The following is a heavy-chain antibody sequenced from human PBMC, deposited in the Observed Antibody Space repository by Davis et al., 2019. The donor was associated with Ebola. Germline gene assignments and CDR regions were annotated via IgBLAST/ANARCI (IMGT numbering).Heavy chain of an antibody. CDR2: ISSSGSPI. CDR3: ANWVLVGPTT. CDR1: GFTFSDYY. Sequence: GGSLRLSCAASGFTFSDYYMSWIRQAPGKGLEWVSYISSSGSPIYYADSVKGRFTISRDNAKKSLYLQMNSLRAEDTAVYYCANWVLVGPTTWGQGTLVTVSS. D-gene: IGHD1-26*01. V-gene: IGHV3-11*01. J-gene: IGHJ5*02.